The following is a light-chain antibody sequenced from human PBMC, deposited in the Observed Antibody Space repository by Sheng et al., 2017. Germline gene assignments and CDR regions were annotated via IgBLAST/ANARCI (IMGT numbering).Light chain of an antibody. CDR3: QAWDSSLAV. CDR1: KLGDQY. CDR2: QDT. V-gene: IGLV3-1*01. Sequence: SFELTQPPSVSVSPGQTASITCSGNKLGDQYVSWYQQRPGQSPVLVIHQDTRRPSGIPERISGSNSGNTATLTISGTQAIDDGDYYCQAWDSSLAVFGGGTKLTVL. J-gene: IGLJ2*01.